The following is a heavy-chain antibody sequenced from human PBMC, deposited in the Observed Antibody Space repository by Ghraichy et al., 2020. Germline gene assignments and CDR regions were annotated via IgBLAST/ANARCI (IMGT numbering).Heavy chain of an antibody. J-gene: IGHJ5*02. V-gene: IGHV4-59*01. CDR3: ARDQGGVFNPREQQLVPTGWFDP. D-gene: IGHD6-13*01. Sequence: SETLSLTCTVSGGSISSYYWSWIRQPPGKGLEWIGYIYYSGSTNYNPSLKSRVTISVDTSKNQFSLKLSSVTAADTAVYYCARDQGGVFNPREQQLVPTGWFDPWGQGTLVTVSS. CDR2: IYYSGST. CDR1: GGSISSYY.